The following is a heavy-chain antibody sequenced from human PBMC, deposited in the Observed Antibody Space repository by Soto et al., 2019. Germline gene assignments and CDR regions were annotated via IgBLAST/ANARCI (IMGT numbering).Heavy chain of an antibody. Sequence: SETLSLTCTVSGGSVSSGSYYWSWIRQPPGKGLEWIGYIYYGGSTNYNPSLKSRVTISVDTSKNQFSLKLSSVTAADTAVYYCARSKYYYDRSGYRVPEYFQHWGQGTLVTVSS. CDR2: IYYGGST. CDR1: GGSVSSGSYY. CDR3: ARSKYYYDRSGYRVPEYFQH. V-gene: IGHV4-61*01. D-gene: IGHD3-22*01. J-gene: IGHJ1*01.